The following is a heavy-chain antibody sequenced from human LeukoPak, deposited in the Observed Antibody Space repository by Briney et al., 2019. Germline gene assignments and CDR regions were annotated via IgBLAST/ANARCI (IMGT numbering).Heavy chain of an antibody. CDR1: GGSISSNY. CDR2: IYNSGSA. D-gene: IGHD6-19*01. V-gene: IGHV4-59*08. CDR3: ARHSSAWYDLDY. J-gene: IGHJ4*02. Sequence: SETLSLTCTVSGGSISSNYWSWIRQPPGKGLEWIGYIYNSGSANYNPSLKSRVTISIDTSKNQFSLKLSSVTAADTAVYYCARHSSAWYDLDYWGQGKLVTVSS.